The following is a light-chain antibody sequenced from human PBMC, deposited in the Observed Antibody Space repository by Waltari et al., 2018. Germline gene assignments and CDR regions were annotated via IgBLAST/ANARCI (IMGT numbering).Light chain of an antibody. CDR2: DAS. Sequence: DIQMTQSPSSLSASVGDRVTITCQARQDIKKYLNWYQQKPGKAPKILIYDASSLETGVPSRFRGSGSGTDFTFTISSLQPEDVATYYCQQYENLPITFGQGTRLDFK. J-gene: IGKJ5*01. CDR3: QQYENLPIT. CDR1: QDIKKY. V-gene: IGKV1-33*01.